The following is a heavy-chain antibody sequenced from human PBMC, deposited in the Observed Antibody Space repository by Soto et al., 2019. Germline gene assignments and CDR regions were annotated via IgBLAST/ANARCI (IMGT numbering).Heavy chain of an antibody. CDR1: GFTFSSYA. J-gene: IGHJ4*02. CDR2: ISGRVGST. Sequence: EVQLLESGGGSVQPGGSLRLSCATSGFTFSSYAMSWVRQAQGKGLEWVSAISGRVGSTNYEDPGEGRFTISRDHSKNTLYLQMSSLRAEDTAVYYCAKAGGIAVPGSHLDYWGQGTLVTVSS. D-gene: IGHD6-19*01. CDR3: AKAGGIAVPGSHLDY. V-gene: IGHV3-23*01.